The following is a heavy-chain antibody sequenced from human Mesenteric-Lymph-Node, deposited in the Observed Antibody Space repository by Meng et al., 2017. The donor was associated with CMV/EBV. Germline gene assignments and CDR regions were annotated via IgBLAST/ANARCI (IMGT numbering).Heavy chain of an antibody. CDR3: ARGRYYDYVWGSYRGASLYDY. J-gene: IGHJ4*02. CDR2: INHSGST. V-gene: IGHV4-34*01. Sequence: GYYGSWIRQPPGKGLEWIGEINHSGSTNYNPSLKSRVTISVDTSKNQFSLKLSSVTAADTAVYYCARGRYYDYVWGSYRGASLYDYWGQGTLVTVSS. CDR1: GYY. D-gene: IGHD3-16*02.